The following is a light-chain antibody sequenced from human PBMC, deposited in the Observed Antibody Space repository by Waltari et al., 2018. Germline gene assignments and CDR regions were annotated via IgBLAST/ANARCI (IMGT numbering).Light chain of an antibody. Sequence: DIQMTQSPSSLSSSEGGRVTITCRASQSINSNLNWYQQTPGKAPKLLIYGASSLQSGVPSRFSGSGSGTDVTLTITSLQPEEFASYFCQQSYSAPWTFGQGTKVEIK. CDR2: GAS. J-gene: IGKJ1*01. V-gene: IGKV1-39*01. CDR3: QQSYSAPWT. CDR1: QSINSN.